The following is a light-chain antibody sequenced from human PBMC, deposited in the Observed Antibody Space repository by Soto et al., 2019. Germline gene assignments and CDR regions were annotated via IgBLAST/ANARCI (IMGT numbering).Light chain of an antibody. CDR3: QQYGSSPWT. CDR1: QSVSSSY. Sequence: EILLTQSPGTLSLSQGEGATLSCRASQSVSSSYLTGYQQKPGQAPRLLIYGASSRATDIPDRFSGSGSGTDFALTISRLEPEDFAVYYCQQYGSSPWTFGQGTKVDIK. J-gene: IGKJ1*01. V-gene: IGKV3-20*01. CDR2: GAS.